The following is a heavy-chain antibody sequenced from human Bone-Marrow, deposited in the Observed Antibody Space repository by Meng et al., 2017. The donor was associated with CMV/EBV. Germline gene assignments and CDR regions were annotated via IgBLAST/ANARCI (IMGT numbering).Heavy chain of an antibody. J-gene: IGHJ4*02. CDR2: IIPIFGTA. CDR3: ARDNGVGANLAY. Sequence: SVKVSCKASGGTFSSYAISWVRQAPGQGLEWMGGIIPIFGTANYAQKFQGRVTITTDESTSTAYMELSSLRSEDTAVYYCARDNGVGANLAYWGQGTLVTGYS. V-gene: IGHV1-69*05. D-gene: IGHD1-26*01. CDR1: GGTFSSYA.